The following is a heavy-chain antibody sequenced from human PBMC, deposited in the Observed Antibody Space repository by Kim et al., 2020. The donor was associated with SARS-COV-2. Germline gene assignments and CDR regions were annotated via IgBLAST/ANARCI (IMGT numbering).Heavy chain of an antibody. Sequence: GGSLRLSCAASGFIFNNYAMHWVRQRPDKGLEWVSSISWNNDVIGYADSVKGRFTISRDNARSSLFLQMRSLRPEDTAFYFCAKDRALIRQGLSNRYFVLTRGLWGRGIPLSVFS. J-gene: IGHJ2*01. D-gene: IGHD3-9*01. CDR1: GFIFNNYA. V-gene: IGHV3-9*01. CDR2: ISWNNDVI. CDR3: AKDRALIRQGLSNRYFVLTRGL.